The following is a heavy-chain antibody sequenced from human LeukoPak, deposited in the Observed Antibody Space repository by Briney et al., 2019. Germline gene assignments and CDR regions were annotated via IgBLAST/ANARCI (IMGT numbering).Heavy chain of an antibody. V-gene: IGHV3-23*01. Sequence: GGSLRLSCAASGFTFSSYAMSWVRRAPGKGLEWVSVISGSGDSTYYADSVKGRFTISRDNSKNTLYLQMNSLRAEDTAVYYCATQMQMPTVTSYYFYYMDVWGKGTTVTVSS. CDR3: ATQMQMPTVTSYYFYYMDV. CDR2: ISGSGDST. J-gene: IGHJ6*03. D-gene: IGHD4-11*01. CDR1: GFTFSSYA.